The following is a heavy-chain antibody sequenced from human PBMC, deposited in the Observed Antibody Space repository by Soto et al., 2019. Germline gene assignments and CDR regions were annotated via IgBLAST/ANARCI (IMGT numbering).Heavy chain of an antibody. D-gene: IGHD3-22*01. V-gene: IGHV1-18*01. J-gene: IGHJ5*02. Sequence: QVQLVQSGAEVKKPGASVKVSCKASGYTFTSYGISWVRQAPGQGLEWMGWISAYNGNTNYAQKLQGRVTMTTDTSTSTAYMELRSLRSDDTAVYYCARDPYYYDSSGPGWFDPWGQGPLVTVSS. CDR1: GYTFTSYG. CDR3: ARDPYYYDSSGPGWFDP. CDR2: ISAYNGNT.